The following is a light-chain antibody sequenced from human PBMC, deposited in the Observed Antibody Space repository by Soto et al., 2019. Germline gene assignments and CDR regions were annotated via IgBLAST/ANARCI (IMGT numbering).Light chain of an antibody. V-gene: IGKV3-15*01. Sequence: VMTQSPPTLSVSPGERANLSCRASQSVSTDLAWYQQKPGQAPRLLIYGASTRATDVPARFSGGGSGTEFTLTISSLHSEDVAIYYWQQYNDWPPITFGPGTKVDIK. CDR3: QQYNDWPPIT. CDR1: QSVSTD. CDR2: GAS. J-gene: IGKJ3*01.